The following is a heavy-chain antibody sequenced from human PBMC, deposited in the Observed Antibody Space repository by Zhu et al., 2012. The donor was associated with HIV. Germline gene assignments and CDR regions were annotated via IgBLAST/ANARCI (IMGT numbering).Heavy chain of an antibody. CDR2: IYHSGST. Sequence: QVQLQESGPGLVKSSETLSLTCAVSGYSISSGYYWGWIRQPPGKGLEWIGNIYHSGSTYYNPSLKSRVTISVDTSKNQFSLKLSSVTAADTAVYYCARHDRDSSGYYWRVFDYVGPGNPGHRLL. V-gene: IGHV4-38-2*01. J-gene: IGHJ4*02. CDR1: GYSISSGYY. CDR3: ARHDRDSSGYYWRVFDY. D-gene: IGHD3-22*01.